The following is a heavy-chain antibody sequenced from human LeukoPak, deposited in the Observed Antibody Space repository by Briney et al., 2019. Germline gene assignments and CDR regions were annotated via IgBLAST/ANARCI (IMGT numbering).Heavy chain of an antibody. CDR2: ISYDGSNK. D-gene: IGHD3-16*01. V-gene: IGHV3-30-3*01. Sequence: GGSLRLSCAASGFTFSSYAMPRVRQAPGKGQDWGSVISYDGSNKYYADSSKGRCTISRGNGEKSRDLLMDGLRGEATAANYGVRDGMRGGDFDYWGQGTLVTVSS. CDR1: GFTFSSYA. CDR3: VRDGMRGGDFDY. J-gene: IGHJ4*02.